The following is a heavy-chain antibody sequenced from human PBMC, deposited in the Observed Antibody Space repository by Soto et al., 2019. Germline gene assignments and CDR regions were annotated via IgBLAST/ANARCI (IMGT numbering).Heavy chain of an antibody. CDR1: GFTFSSYA. CDR3: ARDLERYYDSSGRPADYYYGMDV. J-gene: IGHJ6*02. Sequence: QVQLVESGGGVVQPGRSLRLSCAASGFTFSSYAMHWVRQAPGKGLEWVAVISYDGSNKYYADSVKGRFTISGDNSKNTLYLQLNSLRAEDTAVYYCARDLERYYDSSGRPADYYYGMDVWGQGTTVTVSS. CDR2: ISYDGSNK. D-gene: IGHD3-22*01. V-gene: IGHV3-30-3*01.